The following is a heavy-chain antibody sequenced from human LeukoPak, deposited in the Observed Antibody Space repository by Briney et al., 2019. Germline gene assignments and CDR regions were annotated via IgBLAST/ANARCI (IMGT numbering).Heavy chain of an antibody. CDR2: TYYRSKWYN. CDR1: GDSFSSNSAA. Sequence: SQTLSLTCAISGDSFSSNSAAWNWLRQSPSRGLEWLGRTYYRSKWYNDYAVSVRSRITINPDTSKNQVSLQLNSVTPEDTAVYYCARGHCSSTSCHNWFDPWGQGTLVTVSS. J-gene: IGHJ5*02. V-gene: IGHV6-1*01. CDR3: ARGHCSSTSCHNWFDP. D-gene: IGHD2-2*01.